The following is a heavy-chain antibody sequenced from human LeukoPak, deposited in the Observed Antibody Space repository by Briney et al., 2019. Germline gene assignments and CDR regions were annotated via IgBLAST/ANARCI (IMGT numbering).Heavy chain of an antibody. CDR2: ISGSGGST. D-gene: IGHD6-19*01. Sequence: GGSLRLSCAASGFTFSSYAMSWVRQAPGKGLEWVSAISGSGGSTYYADSVKGRFTISRDNAKNTLYLQMNSLRAEDTAVYYCARAGYSSGWPDYWGQGTLVTVSS. J-gene: IGHJ4*02. V-gene: IGHV3-23*01. CDR1: GFTFSSYA. CDR3: ARAGYSSGWPDY.